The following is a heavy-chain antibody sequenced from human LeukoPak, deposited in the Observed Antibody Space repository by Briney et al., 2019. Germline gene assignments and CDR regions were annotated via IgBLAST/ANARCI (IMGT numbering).Heavy chain of an antibody. J-gene: IGHJ4*02. D-gene: IGHD1-26*01. V-gene: IGHV4-59*08. Sequence: SETLSLTCTVSGGSISSYYWSWIRQPPGKGLEWIGYIYYSGSTNYNPSLKSRVTISVDTSKNQFSLKLSSVTAADTAVYYCARQLREWELQADYWGQGTLVTVPS. CDR3: ARQLREWELQADY. CDR1: GGSISSYY. CDR2: IYYSGST.